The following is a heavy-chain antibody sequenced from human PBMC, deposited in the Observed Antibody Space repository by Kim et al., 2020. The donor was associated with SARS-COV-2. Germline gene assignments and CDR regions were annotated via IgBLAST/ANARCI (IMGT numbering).Heavy chain of an antibody. J-gene: IGHJ3*02. D-gene: IGHD2-2*01. V-gene: IGHV1-24*01. CDR1: GYTLTELS. CDR3: ATPTACSTSCYGAFDI. Sequence: ASVKVSCKVSGYTLTELSMHWVRQAPGKGLEWMGGFDPEDGETIYAQKFQGRVTMTEDTSTDTAYMELSSLRSEDTAVYYCATPTACSTSCYGAFDIWGQGTMVTVSS. CDR2: FDPEDGET.